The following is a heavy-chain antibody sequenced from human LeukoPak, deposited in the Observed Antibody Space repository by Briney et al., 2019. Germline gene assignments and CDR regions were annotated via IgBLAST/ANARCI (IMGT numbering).Heavy chain of an antibody. Sequence: GASLKISCAASGYSFTNYLIDWVRQLPGKVLEYMGIIYPSDSDTSYSPSFHGRVTISAAKSSSTAYLEWTSVKASDTAIYYCARRRHTFSGDRFYSDGLDYWGQGTLVSVSS. D-gene: IGHD2-15*01. J-gene: IGHJ4*02. CDR1: GYSFTNYL. CDR2: IYPSDSDT. CDR3: ARRRHTFSGDRFYSDGLDY. V-gene: IGHV5-51*01.